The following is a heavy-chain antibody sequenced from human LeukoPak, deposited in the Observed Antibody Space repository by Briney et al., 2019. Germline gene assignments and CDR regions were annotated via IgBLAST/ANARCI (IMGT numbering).Heavy chain of an antibody. CDR2: IVGSST. CDR1: GFTFSDYH. D-gene: IGHD6-19*01. Sequence: GGSLRLSCAASGFTFSDYHMSWVRQAPGRGLEWVSAIVGSSTFYADSVKGRFTISRDNSKNTLYLQMNSLRAEDTAVYYCTKDETGSGWGNWGQETLVTVSS. J-gene: IGHJ4*02. V-gene: IGHV3-23*01. CDR3: TKDETGSGWGN.